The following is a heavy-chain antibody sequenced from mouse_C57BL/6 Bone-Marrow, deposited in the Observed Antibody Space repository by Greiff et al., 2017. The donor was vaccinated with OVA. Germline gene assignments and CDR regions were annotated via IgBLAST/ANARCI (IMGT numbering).Heavy chain of an antibody. V-gene: IGHV5-6*01. CDR3: ARHYNGSFDY. Sequence: EVMLVASGGDLVKPGGSLKLSCAASGFTFSSYGMSWVRPTPDKRLAWVATLSSGGSYTYYPDSVKGRFNISSADAKNTLYQQMSSLKSEDTAMYYCARHYNGSFDYWDQGTTLTVSS. J-gene: IGHJ2*01. CDR1: GFTFSSYG. CDR2: LSSGGSYT. D-gene: IGHD1-1*01.